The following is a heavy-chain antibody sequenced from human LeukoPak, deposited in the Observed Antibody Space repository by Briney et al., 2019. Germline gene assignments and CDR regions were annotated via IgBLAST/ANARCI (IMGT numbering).Heavy chain of an antibody. CDR2: TWYDGSNK. CDR3: ARGVRYHRYCSGDSCPYYFDY. D-gene: IGHD2-15*01. CDR1: GFTFDNYG. J-gene: IGHJ4*02. V-gene: IGHV3-33*01. Sequence: GGSLILSCAASGFTFDNYGMHWVRQPPGKGLEWVALTWYDGSNKYYADSVKGRFTISRDNSKNTLYLQMNSLRAEDTAVYYCARGVRYHRYCSGDSCPYYFDYWGQGTLVTVSS.